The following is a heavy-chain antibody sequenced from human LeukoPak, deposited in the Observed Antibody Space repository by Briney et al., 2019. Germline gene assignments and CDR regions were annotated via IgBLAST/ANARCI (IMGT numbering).Heavy chain of an antibody. CDR2: ITNSGDET. CDR3: AKSRVRYSLDYFDY. Sequence: PGGSLRLSCAASGFTFNIYAISWVRQAPGKGLEWVATITNSGDETFYADSVKGRFTISRDNSENTLYPQMNSLRAADTAVYYCAKSRVRYSLDYFDYWGQGTPVTVSS. D-gene: IGHD5-18*01. CDR1: GFTFNIYA. V-gene: IGHV3-23*01. J-gene: IGHJ4*02.